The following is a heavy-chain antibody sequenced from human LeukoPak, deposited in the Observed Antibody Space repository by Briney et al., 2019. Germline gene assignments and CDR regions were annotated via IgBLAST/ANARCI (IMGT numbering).Heavy chain of an antibody. Sequence: SVKVSCKASGGTFSSYAISWVRQAPGQGLEWMRGIIPIFGTANYAQKFQGRVTITADESTSTAYMELSSLRSEDTAVYYCASFRYCSSTSCYEDFYYYYGMDVWGQGTTVTVSS. V-gene: IGHV1-69*13. CDR3: ASFRYCSSTSCYEDFYYYYGMDV. J-gene: IGHJ6*02. CDR1: GGTFSSYA. D-gene: IGHD2-2*01. CDR2: IIPIFGTA.